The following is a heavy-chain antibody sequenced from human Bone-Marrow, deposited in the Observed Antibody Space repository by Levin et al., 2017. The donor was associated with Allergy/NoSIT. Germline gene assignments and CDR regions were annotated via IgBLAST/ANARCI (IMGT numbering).Heavy chain of an antibody. J-gene: IGHJ3*02. V-gene: IGHV4-61*01. CDR3: AGSNDPLSITKIAVGKI. D-gene: IGHD3-22*01. Sequence: PSETLSLTCVVSGGSVSSDNYYWSWLRQPPGKRLEWIGYVYYNGSTHYNPSLKSRVIMSVDTSKNQFSLTLSSLTAADTAVYYCAGSNDPLSITKIAVGKIWGRGTMVSVSS. CDR2: VYYNGST. CDR1: GGSVSSDNYY.